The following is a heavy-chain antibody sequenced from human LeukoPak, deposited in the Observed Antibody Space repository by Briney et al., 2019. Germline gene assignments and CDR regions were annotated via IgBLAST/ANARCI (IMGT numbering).Heavy chain of an antibody. D-gene: IGHD3-9*01. J-gene: IGHJ4*02. CDR3: ARDPTYFDWLPVY. CDR1: GFTFSSYS. Sequence: PGGSPRLSCAASGFTFSSYSMNWVGQSPGKRLECFSSISSSSSYIYYADSVKGRSTISRDNAKNSLYLQMNSLRAEDTAVYYCARDPTYFDWLPVYWGQGTLVTVSS. CDR2: ISSSSSYI. V-gene: IGHV3-21*01.